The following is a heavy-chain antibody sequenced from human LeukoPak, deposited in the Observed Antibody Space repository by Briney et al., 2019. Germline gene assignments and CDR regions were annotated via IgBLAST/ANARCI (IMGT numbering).Heavy chain of an antibody. CDR1: GGSISSGDYY. CDR2: ICSSGNT. CDR3: ASNGYSCGSGGYYYYGMDV. V-gene: IGHV4-61*02. D-gene: IGHD5-18*01. J-gene: IGHJ6*02. Sequence: PSQTLSLTCTVSGGSISSGDYYWSWIRQPPGKGLEWIGRICSSGNTNYNPSLKSRVTMSVDTSKNQFSLRLSSVTAVDQAENYCASNGYSCGSGGYYYYGMDVWGQGTAVTVSS.